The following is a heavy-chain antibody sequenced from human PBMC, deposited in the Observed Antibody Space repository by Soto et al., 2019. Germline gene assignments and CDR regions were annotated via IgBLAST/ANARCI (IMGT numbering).Heavy chain of an antibody. D-gene: IGHD3-10*01. V-gene: IGHV1-69*01. Sequence: QVQLVQSGADVKKPGSSVKVSCQASGVTFSSDTLGWVRQAPGQGLEWVGGIIPLFGTASYAQKFQGRVTITAAESTSTVYMEWSSLRSDDTAVYFCATELGENPASPFDAWGQGTLVTVSS. CDR2: IIPLFGTA. CDR3: ATELGENPASPFDA. CDR1: GVTFSSDT. J-gene: IGHJ4*02.